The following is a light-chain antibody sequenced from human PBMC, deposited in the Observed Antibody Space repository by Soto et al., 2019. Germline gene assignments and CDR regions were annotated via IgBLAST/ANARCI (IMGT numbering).Light chain of an antibody. J-gene: IGKJ1*01. CDR2: DAS. Sequence: DIQMTQSPSTLSASVGDRVTVTCRASQTIGSWLAWYQQKPGRAPKLLIFDASSLESGVPSRFSGNGSGTEFTLTISGRQPDDFASYDCQQYNSYSGMFGQGTKVDIK. CDR1: QTIGSW. V-gene: IGKV1-5*01. CDR3: QQYNSYSGM.